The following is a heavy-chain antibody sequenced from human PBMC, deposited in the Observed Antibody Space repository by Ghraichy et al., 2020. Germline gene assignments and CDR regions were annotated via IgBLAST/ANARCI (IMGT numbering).Heavy chain of an antibody. CDR1: GFTFSSFA. CDR3: ASGRLGAAGMS. D-gene: IGHD6-25*01. J-gene: IGHJ5*02. V-gene: IGHV3-30*04. Sequence: LSLTCAASGFTFSSFAMHWVRQAPGKGLEWVAVISYDGSKKHYADFVKGRLTISRDNSKNTVDVQMDSLRSDDTAIYYCASGRLGAAGMSWGQGTLVTVSS. CDR2: ISYDGSKK.